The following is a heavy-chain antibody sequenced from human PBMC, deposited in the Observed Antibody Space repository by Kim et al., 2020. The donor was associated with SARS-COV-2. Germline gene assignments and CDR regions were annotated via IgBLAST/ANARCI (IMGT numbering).Heavy chain of an antibody. V-gene: IGHV3-53*01. J-gene: IGHJ6*02. CDR3: ARDLMDPVYYHYNGMDV. Sequence: GGSLRLSCAVSGLAVSTSYMSWVRQAPGKGLEWVSVLYSGGDTYYGDSVKGRFTVSRDDSKNTLYLQMNSLRAGDTAVYYCARDLMDPVYYHYNGMDVWGQGTRVIVSS. CDR2: LYSGGDT. D-gene: IGHD2-2*03. CDR1: GLAVSTSY.